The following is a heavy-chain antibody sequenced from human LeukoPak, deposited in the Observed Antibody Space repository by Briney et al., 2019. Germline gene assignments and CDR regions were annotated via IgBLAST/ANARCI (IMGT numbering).Heavy chain of an antibody. CDR2: IWYDGSNQ. V-gene: IGHV3-33*01. CDR3: ARGRPHGNDY. J-gene: IGHJ4*02. D-gene: IGHD4-23*01. CDR1: GLTFRNYG. Sequence: GGSLRLSCAASGLTFRNYGMHWVRQAPGKGLEWVAVIWYDGSNQYYLDSVKGRFTVSRDNAKNTPYLQMNSLRVEDTAVYYCARGRPHGNDYWGQGTLVTVSS.